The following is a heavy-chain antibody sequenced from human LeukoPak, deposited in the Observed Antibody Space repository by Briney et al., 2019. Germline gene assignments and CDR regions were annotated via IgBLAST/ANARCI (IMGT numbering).Heavy chain of an antibody. CDR3: ARSITIFGVAKFYMDV. Sequence: SVKVSCKASGGTFSSYAIIWVRQAPGQGLEWMGGIIPIFGTANYAQKFQGRVTITTDESTSTAYMELSSLRSEDTAVYYCARSITIFGVAKFYMDVWGKGTTVTVSS. J-gene: IGHJ6*03. D-gene: IGHD3-3*01. CDR1: GGTFSSYA. CDR2: IIPIFGTA. V-gene: IGHV1-69*05.